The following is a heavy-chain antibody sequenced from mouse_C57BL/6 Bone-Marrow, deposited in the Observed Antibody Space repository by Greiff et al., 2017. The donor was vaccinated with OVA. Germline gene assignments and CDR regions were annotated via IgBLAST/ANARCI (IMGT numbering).Heavy chain of an antibody. J-gene: IGHJ1*03. CDR3: ARWDYGSSPYFDV. CDR2: IDPANGNT. V-gene: IGHV14-3*01. D-gene: IGHD1-1*01. CDR1: GFNIKNTY. Sequence: EVQLVESVAELVRPGASVKLSCTASGFNIKNTYMHWVKQRPEQGLEWIGRIDPANGNTKYAPKFQGKATITADTSSNTAYLQLSSLTSEDTAIYYCARWDYGSSPYFDVWGTGTTVTVSS.